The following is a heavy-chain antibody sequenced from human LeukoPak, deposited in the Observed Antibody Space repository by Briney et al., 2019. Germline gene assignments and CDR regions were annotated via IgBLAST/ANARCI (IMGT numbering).Heavy chain of an antibody. D-gene: IGHD3-10*01. V-gene: IGHV1-69*13. Sequence: GASVNVSCKASGCTFSSYAMNWVRQAPGKGLEWMGGINPIYGTANYAQKLQGRVTITADESTHTAYMELSSLRSEDTAVYYCTSPDLNDCSGSGREGFDHWGQGTLVTVSS. CDR2: INPIYGTA. CDR3: TSPDLNDCSGSGREGFDH. CDR1: GCTFSSYA. J-gene: IGHJ5*02.